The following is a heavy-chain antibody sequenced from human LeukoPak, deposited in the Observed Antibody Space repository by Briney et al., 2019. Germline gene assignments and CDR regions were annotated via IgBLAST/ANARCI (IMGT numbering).Heavy chain of an antibody. CDR2: IYSGGST. D-gene: IGHD3-16*01. J-gene: IGHJ6*04. CDR3: ARAYSATPFYGMDV. CDR1: GFTVSSNY. Sequence: GGSVRLSCAASGFTVSSNYMSWVRQAPGKGLEWVSVIYSGGSTYYADSVKGRFTISRDNSKNTLYLQMNSLGAEDTAVYYCARAYSATPFYGMDVWGKGTTVTVSS. V-gene: IGHV3-53*01.